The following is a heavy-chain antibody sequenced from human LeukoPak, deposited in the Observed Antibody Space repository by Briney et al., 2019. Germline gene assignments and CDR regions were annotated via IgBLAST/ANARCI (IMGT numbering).Heavy chain of an antibody. CDR1: GFTFSSYG. Sequence: GGSLRLSCAASGFTFSSYGMHWVRQAPGKELEWVAVIWYDGSNKYYADSVKGRFTISRDNSKNTLYLQMNSLRAEDTAVYYCANAKAAGTLSWFDPWGQGTLVTVSS. CDR3: ANAKAAGTLSWFDP. J-gene: IGHJ5*02. D-gene: IGHD6-13*01. CDR2: IWYDGSNK. V-gene: IGHV3-33*06.